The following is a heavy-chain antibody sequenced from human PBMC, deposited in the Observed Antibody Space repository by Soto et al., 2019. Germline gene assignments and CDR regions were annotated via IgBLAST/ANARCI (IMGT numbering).Heavy chain of an antibody. V-gene: IGHV4-31*03. J-gene: IGHJ4*02. D-gene: IGHD5-18*01. Sequence: SETLSLTCTVSGGSISSGGYYWSWIRQHPGKGLEWIGYIYYSGSTYYNPSLKSRVTISVDTSKNQFSLKLSSVTAADTAVYYCARGTGGYSYGPPAYFDYWGQGTRVTVSS. CDR3: ARGTGGYSYGPPAYFDY. CDR2: IYYSGST. CDR1: GGSISSGGYY.